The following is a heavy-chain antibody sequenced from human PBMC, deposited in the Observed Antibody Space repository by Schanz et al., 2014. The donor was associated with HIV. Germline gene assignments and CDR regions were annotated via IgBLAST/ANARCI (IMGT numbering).Heavy chain of an antibody. V-gene: IGHV1-18*01. CDR3: ARDKDYPWATYRFPDS. D-gene: IGHD3-16*02. CDR1: GYTFSHYG. CDR2: INTEDGDT. Sequence: QVQLLQSGPEVKRPGASVTVSCKTSGYTFSHYGVSWVRQAPGQGLEWMGWINTEDGDTQYFHKPPGTLTMTRASSPNTVHIEMRTLRSHDTAIYYCARDKDYPWATYRFPDSWGQGTVVTVSS. J-gene: IGHJ4*02.